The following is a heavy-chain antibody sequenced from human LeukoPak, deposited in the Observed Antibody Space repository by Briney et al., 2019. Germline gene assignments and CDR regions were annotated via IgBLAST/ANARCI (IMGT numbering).Heavy chain of an antibody. D-gene: IGHD2-2*01. Sequence: SQTLSLTWAISGDSVSINRAAWISIRQSPSRGLEWLGRTYYRSRWYNDYAVSVKSRITINTDTSKNQFSLQVNSVTPEDTAVYYFARDSSAAAIPFDCWGAGTLVTVSS. J-gene: IGHJ4*02. CDR2: TYYRSRWYN. V-gene: IGHV6-1*01. CDR1: GDSVSINRAA. CDR3: ARDSSAAAIPFDC.